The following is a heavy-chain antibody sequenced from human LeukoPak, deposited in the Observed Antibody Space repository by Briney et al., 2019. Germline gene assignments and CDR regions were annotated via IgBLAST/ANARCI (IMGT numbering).Heavy chain of an antibody. CDR2: ISSSSSYI. J-gene: IGHJ4*02. CDR1: GFTFSRYS. CDR3: ARYPYNRNYGVDYFDY. D-gene: IGHD1-7*01. Sequence: GISLRLSCAASGFTFSRYSLNGVRHARGKGLEWVSSISSSSSYIYCADAVKGRFTISQDNARNLLYLQLQSQRAEDTAVYYCARYPYNRNYGVDYFDYWGQGTLVTVSS. V-gene: IGHV3-21*01.